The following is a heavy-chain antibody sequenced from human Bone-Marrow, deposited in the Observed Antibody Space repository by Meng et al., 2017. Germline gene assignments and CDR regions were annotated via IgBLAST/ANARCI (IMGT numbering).Heavy chain of an antibody. CDR2: INPNSGGT. CDR1: GYTFTGYY. J-gene: IGHJ6*02. CDR3: ARKIAVAGTSGYYGMDV. Sequence: ASMKVSCKASGYTFTGYYMHWVRQAPGQGLEWMGWINPNSGGTNYAQKFQGRVTMTRDTSISTAYMELSRLRSDDTAVYYCARKIAVAGTSGYYGMDVWGQGTTVTVSS. V-gene: IGHV1-2*02. D-gene: IGHD6-19*01.